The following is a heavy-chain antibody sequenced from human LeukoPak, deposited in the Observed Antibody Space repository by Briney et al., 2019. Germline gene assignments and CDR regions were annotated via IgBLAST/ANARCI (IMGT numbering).Heavy chain of an antibody. J-gene: IGHJ4*02. D-gene: IGHD1-26*01. V-gene: IGHV1-46*01. Sequence: ASVKVSCKASGYTFTSYYMHWVRQAPGQGLEWMGIINPSGGSTIYAQKLQGRVTMTTDTSTSTAYMELRSLRSDDTAVFYCARDYLPGSLTIGYWGQGTLVTVSS. CDR3: ARDYLPGSLTIGY. CDR1: GYTFTSYY. CDR2: INPSGGST.